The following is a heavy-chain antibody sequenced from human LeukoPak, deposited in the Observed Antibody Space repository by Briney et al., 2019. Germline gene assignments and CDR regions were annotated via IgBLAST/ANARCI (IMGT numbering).Heavy chain of an antibody. CDR2: IIPIFGTA. CDR1: GGTFSSYA. CDR3: ATPNPAVYRSGPGAGAFDI. V-gene: IGHV1-69*05. D-gene: IGHD3-10*01. Sequence: SVKVSCKASGGTFSSYAISWVRQAPGQGLEWMGRIIPIFGTANYAQKLQGRVTITTDESTSTAYMELSSLRSEDTAVYYCATPNPAVYRSGPGAGAFDIWGQGTMVTVSS. J-gene: IGHJ3*02.